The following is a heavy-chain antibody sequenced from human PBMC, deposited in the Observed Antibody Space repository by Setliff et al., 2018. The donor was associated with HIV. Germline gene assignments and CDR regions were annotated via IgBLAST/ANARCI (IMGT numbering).Heavy chain of an antibody. CDR2: IYYSGTT. CDR3: ARDPQLVAAKSRRRYYYGLDL. V-gene: IGHV4-61*01. CDR1: GDSVSSGSYY. Sequence: PSETLSLTCTVSGDSVSSGSYYWSWIRQPPGKGLEWIGYIYYSGTTNYNPSLKSRVTISVDTSKNQFSLRLNSVTATDTAVYYCARDPQLVAAKSRRRYYYGLDLWGQGTTVTVS. D-gene: IGHD2-15*01. J-gene: IGHJ6*02.